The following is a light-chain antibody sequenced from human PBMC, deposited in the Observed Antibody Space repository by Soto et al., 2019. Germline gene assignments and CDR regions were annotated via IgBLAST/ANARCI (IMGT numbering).Light chain of an antibody. V-gene: IGLV1-40*01. CDR1: SSNIGAGYD. Sequence: VLTQPPSVSGAPGQRVTISCTGSSSNIGAGYDVHWYQQLPGAAPKLLIYGNSNRPSGVPDRFSGSKSGTSASLAITGLQAEDEADYYCQSYDRSLSGSYVFGTGTKVTVL. CDR2: GNS. J-gene: IGLJ1*01. CDR3: QSYDRSLSGSYV.